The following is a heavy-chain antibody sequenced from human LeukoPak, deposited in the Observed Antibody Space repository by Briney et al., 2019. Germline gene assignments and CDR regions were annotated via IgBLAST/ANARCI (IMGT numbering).Heavy chain of an antibody. J-gene: IGHJ3*02. D-gene: IGHD1-26*01. CDR2: INPNSGGT. V-gene: IGHV1-2*02. CDR1: GYTFTGYY. CDR3: ARDKTSWDIYAFDI. Sequence: ASVKVSCKASGYTFTGYYMHWVRQAPGQGLEWMGWINPNSGGTNYAQKFQGRVTMTRDTSISTAYMELSRLRSDDTAVYYCARDKTSWDIYAFDIWGQGTMVTVSS.